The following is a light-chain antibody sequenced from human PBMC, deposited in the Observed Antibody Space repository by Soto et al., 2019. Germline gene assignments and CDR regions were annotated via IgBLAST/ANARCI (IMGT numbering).Light chain of an antibody. V-gene: IGKV1-5*01. J-gene: IGKJ1*01. Sequence: DIQMTQSPSTLSASVGDRVTITCRASQSISSWLAWYQQKPGKAPKLLIYDASSLESGVPSRFSGSGSGTEFTLTISSLQPEDFATYYCHKYSSAPWTFGQGTKVDIK. CDR2: DAS. CDR3: HKYSSAPWT. CDR1: QSISSW.